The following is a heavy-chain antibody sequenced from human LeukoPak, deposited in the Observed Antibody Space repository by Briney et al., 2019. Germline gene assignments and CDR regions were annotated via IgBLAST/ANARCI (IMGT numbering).Heavy chain of an antibody. CDR1: GGTFSSYA. D-gene: IGHD1-26*01. J-gene: IGHJ4*02. CDR2: IIPIFGTA. Sequence: ASVKVSCKASGGTFSSYAISWVRQAPGQGLEWMGGIIPIFGTANYAQKFQGRVTITADKSTSTAYMELSSLRSEDTAVYYCARGPWELRGFDYWGQGTLVTVSS. V-gene: IGHV1-69*06. CDR3: ARGPWELRGFDY.